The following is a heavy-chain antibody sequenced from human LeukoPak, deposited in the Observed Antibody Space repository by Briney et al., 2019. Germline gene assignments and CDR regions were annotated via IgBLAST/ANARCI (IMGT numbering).Heavy chain of an antibody. CDR1: GGTFSSYA. Sequence: SVKVSCKASGGTFSSYAISGVGQAPGQGVEWMGRIIPILGIANYAQKFQRRVTIPADKSTRTAYLELSSLRSEDTAVYYCAVTGYSSGWYSYYFDYWGQGTLVTVSS. CDR2: IIPILGIA. J-gene: IGHJ4*02. V-gene: IGHV1-69*04. CDR3: AVTGYSSGWYSYYFDY. D-gene: IGHD6-19*01.